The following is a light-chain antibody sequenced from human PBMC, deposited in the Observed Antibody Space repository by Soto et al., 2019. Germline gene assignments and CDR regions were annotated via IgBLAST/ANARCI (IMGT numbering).Light chain of an antibody. CDR1: QSISGTY. CDR3: QQYGSAPPIT. CDR2: SAS. Sequence: DTVLTQSPGTLSLTSGERATLSCRASQSISGTYLAWYQQKPGQSPRLLIYSASTRAPGIPDRFSGSGSGTDFTLTISRLEPEDFAVYYCQQYGSAPPITFGQGTRLEIK. V-gene: IGKV3-20*01. J-gene: IGKJ5*01.